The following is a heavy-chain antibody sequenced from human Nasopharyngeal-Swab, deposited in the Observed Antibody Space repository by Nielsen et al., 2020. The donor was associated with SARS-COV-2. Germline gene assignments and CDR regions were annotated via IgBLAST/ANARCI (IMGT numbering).Heavy chain of an antibody. CDR3: AKAVGAITIFGVVIKKAHGMDV. V-gene: IGHV3-23*03. D-gene: IGHD3-3*01. Sequence: VRQAPGKGLEWVSVIYSGGSSTYYADSVKGRFTISRDNSKNTLYLQMNSLRAEDTAVCYCAKAVGAITIFGVVIKKAHGMDVWGQGTTVTVSS. J-gene: IGHJ6*02. CDR2: IYSGGSST.